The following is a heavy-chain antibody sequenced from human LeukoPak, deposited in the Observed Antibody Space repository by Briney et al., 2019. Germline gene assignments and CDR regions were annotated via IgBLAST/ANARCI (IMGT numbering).Heavy chain of an antibody. CDR2: IYPGDSDT. D-gene: IGHD3-3*01. Sequence: GESLKISCKGSGYSFTSYWIGWVRQMPGKSLEWMGIIYPGDSDTRYSPSFQGQVTISADKSISTAYLQWSSLKASDTAMYYCARRVGFLELKSFWFDPWGQGTLVTVSS. V-gene: IGHV5-51*01. CDR3: ARRVGFLELKSFWFDP. CDR1: GYSFTSYW. J-gene: IGHJ5*02.